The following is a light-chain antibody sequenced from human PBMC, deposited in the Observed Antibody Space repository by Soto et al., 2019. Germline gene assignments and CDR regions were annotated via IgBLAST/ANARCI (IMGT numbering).Light chain of an antibody. Sequence: QSALTQPASVSGSPGQSITISCTGTSSDVGAYNYVSWYQQHPGKVPKLMIYDVSDQPSGVSNRFSGSKSGNTASLTISGLQAEDEADYYCSSFTRSNSYVFGTGTKLTV. CDR3: SSFTRSNSYV. CDR1: SSDVGAYNY. J-gene: IGLJ1*01. CDR2: DVS. V-gene: IGLV2-14*03.